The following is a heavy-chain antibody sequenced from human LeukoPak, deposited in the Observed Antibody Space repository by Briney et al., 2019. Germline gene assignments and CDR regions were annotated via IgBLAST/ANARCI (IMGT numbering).Heavy chain of an antibody. V-gene: IGHV5-51*01. CDR1: GYSFTSYW. Sequence: GESLKISCKGSGYSFTSYWIGWVRQMPGKGLEWMGIIFPGDSDTRYSPSFQGQVTISADKSITTAFLQWSSLKASDTAVYYCARHWNYYGSADGGDAFDIWGQGTMVTVSS. J-gene: IGHJ3*02. D-gene: IGHD3-10*01. CDR2: IFPGDSDT. CDR3: ARHWNYYGSADGGDAFDI.